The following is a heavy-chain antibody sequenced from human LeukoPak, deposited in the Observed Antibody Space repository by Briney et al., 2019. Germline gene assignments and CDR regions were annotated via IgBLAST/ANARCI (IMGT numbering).Heavy chain of an antibody. CDR2: ISGSGGST. CDR1: GFTFSSYS. D-gene: IGHD6-19*01. CDR3: AKELWSAHSAPGWALYSSGTFDP. J-gene: IGHJ5*02. Sequence: PGGSLRLSCAASGFTFSSYSMNWVRQAPGKGLEWVSAISGSGGSTYYADSVKGRFTISRDNSKNTLYLQMNSLRAEDTAVYYCAKELWSAHSAPGWALYSSGTFDPWGQGTLVTVSS. V-gene: IGHV3-23*01.